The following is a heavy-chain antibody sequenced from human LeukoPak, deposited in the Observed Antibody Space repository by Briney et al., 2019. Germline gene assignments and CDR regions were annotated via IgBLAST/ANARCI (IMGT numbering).Heavy chain of an antibody. D-gene: IGHD3-16*01. Sequence: SETLSRTCTVSNGSIISYYWSWIRQPPGKGLEWIGSIYDSGSTYYNPSLKSRVTISVDTSKNQFSLKLNSVTAADTAVYYCARHYGPWGQGTLVTVSS. CDR3: ARHYGP. J-gene: IGHJ5*02. V-gene: IGHV4-59*05. CDR1: NGSIISYY. CDR2: IYDSGST.